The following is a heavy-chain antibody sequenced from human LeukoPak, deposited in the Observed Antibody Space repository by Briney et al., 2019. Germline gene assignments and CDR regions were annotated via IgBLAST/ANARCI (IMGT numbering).Heavy chain of an antibody. CDR1: GYTFTSYA. CDR3: ARVSTVTTSISQEHYFDY. D-gene: IGHD4-17*01. V-gene: IGHV1-3*03. CDR2: INAGNGNT. Sequence: GASVKVSCKASGYTFTSYAMHWVRQAPGQGLEWMGWINAGNGNTKYSQEFQGRVTITRDTSASTAYMELSSLRSEDMAVYYCARVSTVTTSISQEHYFDYWGQGTLVTVSS. J-gene: IGHJ4*02.